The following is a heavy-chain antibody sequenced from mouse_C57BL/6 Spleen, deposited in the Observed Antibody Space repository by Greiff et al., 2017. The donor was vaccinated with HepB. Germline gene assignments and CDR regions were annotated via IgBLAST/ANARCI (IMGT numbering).Heavy chain of an antibody. D-gene: IGHD1-1*01. J-gene: IGHJ1*03. CDR2: IYPRDGST. CDR3: AREGIYYYGSSWYFDV. CDR1: GYTFTDHT. V-gene: IGHV1-78*01. Sequence: VKLMESDAELVKPGASVKISCKVSGYTFTDHTIHWMKQRPEQGLEWIGYIYPRDGSTKYNEKFKGKATLTADKSSSTAYMQLNSLTSEDSAVYFCAREGIYYYGSSWYFDVWGTGTTVTVSS.